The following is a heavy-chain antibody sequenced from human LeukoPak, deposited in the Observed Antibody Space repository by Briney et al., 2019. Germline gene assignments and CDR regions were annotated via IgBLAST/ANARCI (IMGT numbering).Heavy chain of an antibody. Sequence: SETLSLTCTVSGGSISSYYWSWIRQPPGKGLEWIGYIYYSGSTNYNPSLKSRVTISVDTSKNQFSLKLSSVTAADTAVYYCARDTYYYGSGSYYRPDYYYMDVRGKGTTVTISS. D-gene: IGHD3-10*01. CDR2: IYYSGST. V-gene: IGHV4-59*01. CDR3: ARDTYYYGSGSYYRPDYYYMDV. J-gene: IGHJ6*03. CDR1: GGSISSYY.